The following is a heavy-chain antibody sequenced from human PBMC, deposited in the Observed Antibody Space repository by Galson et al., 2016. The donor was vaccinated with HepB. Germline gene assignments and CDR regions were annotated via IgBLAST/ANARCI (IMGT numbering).Heavy chain of an antibody. Sequence: SLRLSCAASGFTFSSYTMHWVRQAPGKGLEWVAAISYGGRDEYYADSVKGRSTISRDNSKNTLYLQMDSLRAEDTAVYYCARDDLGSNYFYYHGMVFWGQGTTVTGSS. J-gene: IGHJ6*02. V-gene: IGHV3-30*04. D-gene: IGHD7-27*01. CDR3: ARDDLGSNYFYYHGMVF. CDR1: GFTFSSYT. CDR2: ISYGGRDE.